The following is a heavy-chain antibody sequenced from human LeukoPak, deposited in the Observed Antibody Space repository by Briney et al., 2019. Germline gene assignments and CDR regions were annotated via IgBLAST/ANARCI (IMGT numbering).Heavy chain of an antibody. CDR2: IQYDGTVE. CDR1: GFTLTDYN. CDR3: GRGAAVAVDH. Sequence: GGSLRLSCAASGFTLTDYNMPWVRQAPGRGLEYVAFIQYDGTVEYYADSVKGRFTMSRDKSKNTLYLHVNSLRREDTAVYFCGRGAAVAVDHWGQGTLVSVSS. V-gene: IGHV3-30*02. D-gene: IGHD6-19*01. J-gene: IGHJ4*02.